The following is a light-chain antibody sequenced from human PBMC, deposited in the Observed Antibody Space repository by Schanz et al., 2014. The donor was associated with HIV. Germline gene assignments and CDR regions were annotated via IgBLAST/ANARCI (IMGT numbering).Light chain of an antibody. Sequence: NFMLTQPHSVSESPGKTITISCAGSSGAIARNSVQWYQQRPGSAPTPLIYENDQRPSGVPDRFSGSIDTSSNSASLTISVLRTEDEADYFCHSCDGRSLGVFGGGTKLTVL. J-gene: IGLJ3*02. CDR2: END. CDR1: SGAIARNS. V-gene: IGLV6-57*02. CDR3: HSCDGRSLGV.